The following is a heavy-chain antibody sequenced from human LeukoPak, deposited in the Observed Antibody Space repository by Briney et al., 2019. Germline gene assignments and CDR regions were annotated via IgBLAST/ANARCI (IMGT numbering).Heavy chain of an antibody. V-gene: IGHV4-4*07. CDR2: IYTSGST. J-gene: IGHJ3*02. CDR1: GGSISSYY. Sequence: SETLSLTCTVSGGSISSYYWSWIRQPAGKGLEWIGRIYTSGSTNYNPSLKSRVTMSVDTSKNQFSLKLSSVTAADTAVYYCARDQGYYGSGSPRAFDIWGQGTMVTVSS. D-gene: IGHD3-10*01. CDR3: ARDQGYYGSGSPRAFDI.